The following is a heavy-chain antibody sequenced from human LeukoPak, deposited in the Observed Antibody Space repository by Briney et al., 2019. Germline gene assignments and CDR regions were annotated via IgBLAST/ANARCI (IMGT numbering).Heavy chain of an antibody. V-gene: IGHV5-51*01. J-gene: IGHJ4*02. Sequence: GESLQISCKGSGYIFTSYWIGWVRPLPGKGLGWVGIIYPGDSDTRYSPSFQGQVTISADKSISTAYLQWSSLKASDTAMYYCARQVLWSGYYSGYFDYWGQGTLVTVSS. CDR2: IYPGDSDT. D-gene: IGHD3-3*01. CDR3: ARQVLWSGYYSGYFDY. CDR1: GYIFTSYW.